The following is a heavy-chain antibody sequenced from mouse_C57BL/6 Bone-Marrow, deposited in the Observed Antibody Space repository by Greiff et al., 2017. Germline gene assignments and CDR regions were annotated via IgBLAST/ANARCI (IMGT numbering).Heavy chain of an antibody. Sequence: VQLKESVAELVRPGASVKLSCTASGFNIKNTYMHWVKQRPEQGLEWIGRIDPANGNTKYAPKFQGKAIITADTSSNTAYLQLSSLTSEDTAIYYCASYYGNLAWFAYWGQGTLVTVSA. D-gene: IGHD2-1*01. CDR2: IDPANGNT. CDR3: ASYYGNLAWFAY. J-gene: IGHJ3*01. CDR1: GFNIKNTY. V-gene: IGHV14-3*01.